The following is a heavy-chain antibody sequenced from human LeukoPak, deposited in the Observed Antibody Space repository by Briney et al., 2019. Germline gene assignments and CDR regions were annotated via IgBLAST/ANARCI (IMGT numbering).Heavy chain of an antibody. J-gene: IGHJ4*02. CDR1: GGTFSSYA. CDR3: ARGKYSFDY. V-gene: IGHV1-69*04. CDR2: IIPILGIA. Sequence: GASVKVSCKASGGTFSSYAISWVRQAPGQGLEWMGRIIPILGIANYAQKFQGRVTITADKSTSTAYMEMNSLRAEDTAVYYCARGKYSFDYWGQGTLVTVSS.